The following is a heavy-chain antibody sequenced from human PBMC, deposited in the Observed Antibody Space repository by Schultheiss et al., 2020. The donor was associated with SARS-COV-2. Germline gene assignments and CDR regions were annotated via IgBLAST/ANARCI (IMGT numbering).Heavy chain of an antibody. Sequence: SQTLSLTCTVSGGSISSYYWSWIRQPPGKGLEWIGYIYYSGSTNYNPSLKSRVTISVDTSKNQFSLKLSSVTAADTAVYYCSRGIRYYYYGMDVWGQGTTGTSSS. D-gene: IGHD1-26*01. CDR2: IYYSGST. J-gene: IGHJ6*02. CDR1: GGSISSYY. CDR3: SRGIRYYYYGMDV. V-gene: IGHV4-59*01.